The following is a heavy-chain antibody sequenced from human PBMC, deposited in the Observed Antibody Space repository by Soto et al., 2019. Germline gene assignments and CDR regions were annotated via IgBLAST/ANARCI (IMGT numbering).Heavy chain of an antibody. V-gene: IGHV3-30*18. CDR1: GFTFSSYD. CDR2: ISYDGSNK. Sequence: PGGSLRLSCAASGFTFSSYDMHWVRQAPGKGLEWVAVISYDGSNKYYADSVKGRFTISRDNSKNTLYLQMNSLRAEDTAVYYCAKAPGYCISTSCYGGSDYYYYYGMDVWGQGTTVTVSS. J-gene: IGHJ6*02. D-gene: IGHD2-2*03. CDR3: AKAPGYCISTSCYGGSDYYYYYGMDV.